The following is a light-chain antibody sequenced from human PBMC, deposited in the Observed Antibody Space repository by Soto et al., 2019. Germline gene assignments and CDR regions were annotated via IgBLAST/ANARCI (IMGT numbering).Light chain of an antibody. CDR1: ENIRSY. J-gene: IGKJ1*01. V-gene: IGKV1-39*01. CDR3: QQSYVMPRT. CDR2: GAS. Sequence: DIQMTQSPSSLSASVGDRVTISCRASENIRSYVNWYQQKSGKAPQVLIYGASNLQSGVPSRFSGGGSGTDFTLTVDSLQAEDCATYYCQQSYVMPRTFGQATKVDIK.